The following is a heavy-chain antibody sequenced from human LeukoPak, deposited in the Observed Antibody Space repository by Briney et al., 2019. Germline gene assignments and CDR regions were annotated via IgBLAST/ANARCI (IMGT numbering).Heavy chain of an antibody. J-gene: IGHJ4*02. V-gene: IGHV1-18*01. CDR3: ARDQFFLGELSLPGY. CDR2: VSPYNGNT. CDR1: GYTFTDYD. D-gene: IGHD3-16*02. Sequence: ASVKVSCKTSGYTFTDYDITWVRQAPGQGLEWMGRVSPYNGNTYYSQRFQGRVTITKDTSTGTAYMDLRNLRDDDTAMYYCARDQFFLGELSLPGYWGQGTLVTVSS.